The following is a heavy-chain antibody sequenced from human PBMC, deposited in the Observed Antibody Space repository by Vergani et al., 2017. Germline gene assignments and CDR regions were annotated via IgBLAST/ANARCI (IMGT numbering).Heavy chain of an antibody. CDR1: GYSIGSGFY. Sequence: QVRLEESGPGLLKPSETLSLTCSVSGYSIGSGFYWAWIRQSPGEGLQWLTSIHNRGKTYHNPSLKSRVSVSLDTSKNRFSLNLTSVTATDTAVYYGARSQGDYWYFDLWGPGSLVTVSS. J-gene: IGHJ2*01. CDR2: IHNRGKT. V-gene: IGHV4-38-2*01. D-gene: IGHD2-21*01. CDR3: ARSQGDYWYFDL.